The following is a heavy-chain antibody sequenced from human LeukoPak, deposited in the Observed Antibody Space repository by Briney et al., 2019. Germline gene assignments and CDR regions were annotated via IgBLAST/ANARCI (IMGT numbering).Heavy chain of an antibody. CDR3: ARQSNCGGDCYSIWFDP. Sequence: SETLPLTCTVSGGSVSSDYWIWIRQSAGKGLEWIGRIYTNGSTNYNPSLKSRVTMSVDTSKNQFSLKLTSVTAADTAVYYCARQSNCGGDCYSIWFDPWGQGTLVTVSS. CDR2: IYTNGST. CDR1: GGSVSSDY. D-gene: IGHD2-21*02. V-gene: IGHV4-4*07. J-gene: IGHJ5*02.